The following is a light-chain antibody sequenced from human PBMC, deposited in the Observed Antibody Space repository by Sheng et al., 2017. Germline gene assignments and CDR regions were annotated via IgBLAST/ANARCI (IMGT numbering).Light chain of an antibody. V-gene: IGLV2-14*03. CDR1: SRDVGSYNY. J-gene: IGLJ1*01. CDR3: SSYTTSGTYV. CDR2: DVS. Sequence: QSALTQPASVSGSPGQSIALSCTGTSRDVGSYNYVSWYQQHPGKAPKLIIYDVSSRPSGVSNRFSGSKSANTASLTISGLQAEDEADYYCSSYTTSGTYVFGTGTKATVL.